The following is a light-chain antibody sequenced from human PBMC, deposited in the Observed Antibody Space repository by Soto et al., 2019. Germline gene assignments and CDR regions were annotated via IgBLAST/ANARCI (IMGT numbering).Light chain of an antibody. J-gene: IGKJ4*01. CDR1: QSVSGY. CDR2: DAS. Sequence: EIVLTQSPATLSLSPGERATLSCRASQSVSGYLAWYQQKPGQAPRLLMYDASNRATGIPARFSGSGSWTGFTLPNSSLEPEDFAVYYCQQRSNWPSTFGGGTKVEIK. V-gene: IGKV3-11*01. CDR3: QQRSNWPST.